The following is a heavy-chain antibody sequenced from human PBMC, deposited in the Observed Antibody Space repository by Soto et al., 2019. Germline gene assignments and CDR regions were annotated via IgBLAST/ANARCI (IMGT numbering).Heavy chain of an antibody. CDR1: GFTFGSYA. CDR3: AHFDWFIAY. J-gene: IGHJ4*02. V-gene: IGHV3-23*01. D-gene: IGHD3-9*01. CDR2: ISGSGAST. Sequence: PGGSLRLSCVASGFTFGSYAMRWVRQAPGKGLEWISAISGSGASTYYADSVKGRFTISRDNSKNTLYLQMNSLRAEDTAVYYCAHFDWFIAYWGQGTLVTVSS.